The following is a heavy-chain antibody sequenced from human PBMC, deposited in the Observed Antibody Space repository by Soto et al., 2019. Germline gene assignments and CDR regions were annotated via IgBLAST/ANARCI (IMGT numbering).Heavy chain of an antibody. V-gene: IGHV1-69*13. D-gene: IGHD3-3*01. CDR1: GGTFSSYA. CDR3: ARRGITIPREHYYYGMDV. J-gene: IGHJ6*02. Sequence: SVKVSCKASGGTFSSYAISWVRQAPGQGLEWMGGIIPIFGTANYAQKFQGRVTITADESTSTAYMELSSLRSEDTAVYYCARRGITIPREHYYYGMDVWGPGTTVTVSS. CDR2: IIPIFGTA.